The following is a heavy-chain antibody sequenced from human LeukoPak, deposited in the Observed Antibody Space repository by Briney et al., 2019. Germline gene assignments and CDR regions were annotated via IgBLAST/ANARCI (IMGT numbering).Heavy chain of an antibody. Sequence: SVKVSCKASGGTFSSYTISWVRQAPGQGLEWMGGIIPIFGTANYAQKFQGRVTITADESTSTAYMELSSLRSEDTAVYYCARGATIAVAGFDYWGQGTLVTVSS. CDR2: IIPIFGTA. D-gene: IGHD6-19*01. V-gene: IGHV1-69*13. CDR3: ARGATIAVAGFDY. CDR1: GGTFSSYT. J-gene: IGHJ4*02.